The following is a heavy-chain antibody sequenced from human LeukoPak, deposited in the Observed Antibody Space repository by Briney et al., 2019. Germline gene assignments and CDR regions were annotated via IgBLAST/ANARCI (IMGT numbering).Heavy chain of an antibody. CDR1: GFTFSSYW. CDR3: VRDRAYSFDY. D-gene: IGHD2-21*01. CDR2: IKQDGSEK. V-gene: IGHV3-7*01. Sequence: PGGSLRLSCAASGFTFSSYWMSWVRQAPGKGLEWVANIKQDGSEKYYVDSVKGRFTISRDNAQNSPYLQMNGLRDEDTAVYYCVRDRAYSFDYWGQGILVTVSS. J-gene: IGHJ4*02.